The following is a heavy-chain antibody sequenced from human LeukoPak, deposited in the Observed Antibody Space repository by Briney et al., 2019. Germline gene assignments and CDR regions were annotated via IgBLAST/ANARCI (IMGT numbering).Heavy chain of an antibody. Sequence: ASVKVSCKASGGTFSSYAISWVRQAPGQGLEWMGGIIPIFGTANYAQKFQGKVTITADESTSTAYMELSSLRSEDTAVYYCARADDILTGFRGSYDAFDIWGQGTMVTVSS. D-gene: IGHD3-9*01. CDR3: ARADDILTGFRGSYDAFDI. CDR1: GGTFSSYA. J-gene: IGHJ3*02. CDR2: IIPIFGTA. V-gene: IGHV1-69*13.